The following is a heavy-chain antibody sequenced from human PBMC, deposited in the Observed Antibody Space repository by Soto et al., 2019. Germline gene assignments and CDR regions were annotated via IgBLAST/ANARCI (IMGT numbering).Heavy chain of an antibody. CDR1: GFTFSSYA. CDR3: AKPTLRYFDWLLPSNY. J-gene: IGHJ4*02. Sequence: GGSLRLSCAASGFTFSSYAMSWVRQAPGKGLEWVSGISGSGGSTYYADSVKGRFTISRDNSKNTLYLQMNSLRAEDTAVYYCAKPTLRYFDWLLPSNYWGQGTLVTVSS. D-gene: IGHD3-9*01. V-gene: IGHV3-23*01. CDR2: ISGSGGST.